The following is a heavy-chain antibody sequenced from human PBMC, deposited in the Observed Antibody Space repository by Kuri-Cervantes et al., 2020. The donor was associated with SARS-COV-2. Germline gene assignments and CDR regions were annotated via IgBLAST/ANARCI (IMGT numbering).Heavy chain of an antibody. J-gene: IGHJ4*02. CDR3: ARLGAGYYY. D-gene: IGHD2-15*01. Sequence: GSLRLSCTVSGGSISSGGYYWGWIRQPPGKGLEWIGSIYYSGSTYYNPSLKSRVTISVDTSKNQFSLKLSSVTAADTAVYYCARLGAGYYYWGQGTLVTVSS. V-gene: IGHV4-39*01. CDR2: IYYSGST. CDR1: GGSISSGGYY.